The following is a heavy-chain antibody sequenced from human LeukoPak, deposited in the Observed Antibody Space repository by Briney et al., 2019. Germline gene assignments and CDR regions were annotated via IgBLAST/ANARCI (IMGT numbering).Heavy chain of an antibody. D-gene: IGHD3-16*01. V-gene: IGHV4-59*11. J-gene: IGHJ6*02. CDR3: ARFGVDYDMDV. CDR2: IHYIGRP. CDR1: GGSISGHY. Sequence: SETLSLTCTVSGGSISGHYWTWIRQPPGKGLEWIGQIHYIGRPDYNPSLKSRVTISVDTSKNQLSLKVTSVTGADTAVYYCARFGVDYDMDVWGQGTTVTVSS.